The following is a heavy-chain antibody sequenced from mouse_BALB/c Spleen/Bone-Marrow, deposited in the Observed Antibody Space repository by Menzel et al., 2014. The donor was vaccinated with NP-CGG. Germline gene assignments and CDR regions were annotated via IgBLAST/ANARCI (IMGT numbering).Heavy chain of an antibody. CDR3: ARSGYGRYAMDY. CDR2: INPYNGGI. V-gene: IGHV1-18*01. CDR1: GYSFTGYT. D-gene: IGHD2-2*01. J-gene: IGHJ4*01. Sequence: VHVKQSGPELVKPGASMKISCKASGYSFTGYTMNWVKQSHGKNLEWIGLINPYNGGIRYSQKFKGKATLTVDKSSSTAYMELLSLTSEDSAVYYCARSGYGRYAMDYWSQGTSVTVSS.